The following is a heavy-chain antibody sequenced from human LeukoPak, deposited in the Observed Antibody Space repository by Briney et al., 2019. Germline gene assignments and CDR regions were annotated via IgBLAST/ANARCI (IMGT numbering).Heavy chain of an antibody. Sequence: PSETLSLTCAVYGGSFSGYYWSWIRQPPGKGLDWIGETNHSGSTNYNPSLKSRVTISVDTSKNQFSLKLSSVTAADTAVYYCARKARQQLVLFKTDWFDPWGQGTLVTVSS. D-gene: IGHD6-13*01. CDR3: ARKARQQLVLFKTDWFDP. CDR1: GGSFSGYY. V-gene: IGHV4-34*01. J-gene: IGHJ5*02. CDR2: TNHSGST.